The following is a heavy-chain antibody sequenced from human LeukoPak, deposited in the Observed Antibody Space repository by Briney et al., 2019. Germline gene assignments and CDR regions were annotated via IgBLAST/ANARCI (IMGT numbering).Heavy chain of an antibody. CDR2: IYHSGST. CDR1: GGSISSSNW. CDR3: ARTPGYSSSWYYFDY. V-gene: IGHV4-4*02. J-gene: IGHJ4*02. Sequence: SETLSLTCAVSGGSISSSNWWSWVRQPPGKGLEWIGYIYHSGSTYYNPSLKSRVTISVDRSKNQFSLKLSSVTAADTAVYYCARTPGYSSSWYYFDYWGQGTLVTVSS. D-gene: IGHD6-13*01.